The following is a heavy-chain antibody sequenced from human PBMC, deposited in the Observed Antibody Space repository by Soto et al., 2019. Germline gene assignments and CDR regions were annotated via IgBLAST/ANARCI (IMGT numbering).Heavy chain of an antibody. V-gene: IGHV3-30-3*01. CDR1: GFTFRSYG. Sequence: QEQLVESGGGVVQPGRSLRLSCVASGFTFRSYGMHWVRQAPGKGLEWVAVMSDDESKKYYADSVKGRFTISRDNSKNTLFLQVATLISEDTAVYYCARTAGGRVRGALDIWGQGTMVTVSS. D-gene: IGHD6-13*01. CDR3: ARTAGGRVRGALDI. J-gene: IGHJ3*02. CDR2: MSDDESKK.